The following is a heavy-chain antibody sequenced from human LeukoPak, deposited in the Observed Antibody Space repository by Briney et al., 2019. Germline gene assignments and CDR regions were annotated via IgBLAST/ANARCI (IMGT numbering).Heavy chain of an antibody. D-gene: IGHD6-13*01. Sequence: GGSLRLSCAASGFTFSSYEMNWVRQAPGKGLEWVSYISSSGSTIYYADSVKGRFTISRDNAKNSLYLQMSSLRAEDTAVYYCARGGAAAGIGYYYYGMDVWGKGTTVTVSS. V-gene: IGHV3-48*03. CDR3: ARGGAAAGIGYYYYGMDV. CDR1: GFTFSSYE. CDR2: ISSSGSTI. J-gene: IGHJ6*04.